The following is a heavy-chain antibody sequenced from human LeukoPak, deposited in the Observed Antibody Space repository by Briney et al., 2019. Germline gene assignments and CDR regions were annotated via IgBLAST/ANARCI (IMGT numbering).Heavy chain of an antibody. J-gene: IGHJ4*02. CDR2: ISSSGSTI. V-gene: IGHV3-48*03. D-gene: IGHD6-19*01. CDR1: GFTFSSYE. Sequence: GGSLRLSCAASGFTFSSYEMNWVRQAPGKGLERVSYISSSGSTIYYADSVKGRFTISRDNAKNSLYLQMNSLRAEDTAVYYCARFSGGYSSGWGDFDYWGQGTLVTVSS. CDR3: ARFSGGYSSGWGDFDY.